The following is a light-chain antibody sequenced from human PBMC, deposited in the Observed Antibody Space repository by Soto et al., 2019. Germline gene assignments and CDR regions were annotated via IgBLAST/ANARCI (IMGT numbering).Light chain of an antibody. CDR2: DVS. Sequence: QSVLTQPAAFSGSPGQSSTISWTGTSREVGNYKYVSWYQQHPSKDHKLMIYDVSTRPSGVSNRSPGPKSGNTASLTISGLQAEDETDYYCFSYTSSGTYVFGPGTKV. V-gene: IGLV2-14*03. CDR3: FSYTSSGTYV. J-gene: IGLJ1*01. CDR1: SREVGNYKY.